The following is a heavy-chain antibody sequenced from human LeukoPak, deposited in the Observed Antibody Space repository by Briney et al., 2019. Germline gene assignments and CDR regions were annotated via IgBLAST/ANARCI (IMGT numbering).Heavy chain of an antibody. V-gene: IGHV1-8*01. CDR1: GYTFTSYD. D-gene: IGHD1-26*01. CDR3: ARGVGATNYYYYMDV. Sequence: ASVKVSCKASGYTFTSYDINWVRQATGQGLEWMGWMNPNSGNTGYAQKFQGRVTMTRNTSISTAYMELSSLRSEDTAVYYCARGVGATNYYYYMDVWGKGTTVTVSS. J-gene: IGHJ6*03. CDR2: MNPNSGNT.